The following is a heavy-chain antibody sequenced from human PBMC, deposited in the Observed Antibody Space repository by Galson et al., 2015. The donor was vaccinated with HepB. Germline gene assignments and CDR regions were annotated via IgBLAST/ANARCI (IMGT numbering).Heavy chain of an antibody. V-gene: IGHV3-30*18. CDR1: GFTFSSYG. CDR2: ISYDGSNK. D-gene: IGHD3-3*01. Sequence: LRLSCAASGFTFSSYGMHWVRQAPGKGLEWVAVISYDGSNKYYADSVKGRFTISRDNSKNTLYLQMNSLRAEDTAVYYCAKDGPAVKYFYDFWSGYYSDYWGQGTLVTVSS. J-gene: IGHJ4*02. CDR3: AKDGPAVKYFYDFWSGYYSDY.